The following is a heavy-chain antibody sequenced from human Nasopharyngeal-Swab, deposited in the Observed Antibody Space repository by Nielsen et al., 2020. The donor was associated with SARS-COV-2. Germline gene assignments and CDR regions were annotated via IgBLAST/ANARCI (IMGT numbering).Heavy chain of an antibody. Sequence: WIRQPPGKGLEWVAVISYDGSNKYYADSVKGRFTISRDNSKNTLYLQMNSLRAEDTAVYYCAREYAYYPYAFDIWGQGTMVTVS. CDR3: AREYAYYPYAFDI. J-gene: IGHJ3*02. V-gene: IGHV3-30-3*01. CDR2: ISYDGSNK. D-gene: IGHD2-8*01.